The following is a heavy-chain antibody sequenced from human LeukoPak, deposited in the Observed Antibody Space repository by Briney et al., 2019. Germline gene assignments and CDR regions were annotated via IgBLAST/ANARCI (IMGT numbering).Heavy chain of an antibody. D-gene: IGHD2-15*01. J-gene: IGHJ5*02. CDR1: GGSINSYY. CDR3: ARDIVVVVAAHNWFDP. Sequence: SETLSLTCTVSGGSINSYYWSWIRQPPGKGLEWIGYIYYSGRTNYNPSLKSRVTISVDTSKNQFSLKLSSVTAADTAVYYCARDIVVVVAAHNWFDPWGQGTLVTVSS. V-gene: IGHV4-59*12. CDR2: IYYSGRT.